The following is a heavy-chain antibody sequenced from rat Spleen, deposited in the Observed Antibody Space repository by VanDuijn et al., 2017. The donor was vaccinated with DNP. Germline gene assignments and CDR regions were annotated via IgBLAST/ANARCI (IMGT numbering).Heavy chain of an antibody. CDR1: GFTFSNYY. J-gene: IGHJ1*01. D-gene: IGHD3-1*01. CDR3: ARGSTSIYWYFDF. CDR2: ISTSGGRT. Sequence: EVQLVESGGGLAQPGRSLKVSCAVSGFTFSNYYMAWVRQAPKKGLEWVAAISTSGGRTYYPDSVKGRFTISRDAAKSSLYLQMNSLKSEDTATYYCARGSTSIYWYFDFWGPGTMVTVSS. V-gene: IGHV5-25*01.